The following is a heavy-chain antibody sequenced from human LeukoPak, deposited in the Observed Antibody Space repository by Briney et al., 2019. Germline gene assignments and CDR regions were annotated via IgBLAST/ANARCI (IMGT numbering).Heavy chain of an antibody. Sequence: PGGSLRLSCAASGFTFSSFAIHWVRQAPGKGLEWVAVIWNDASNKYYADSARGRFTISRDNSKNTLYLQMNSLRAEDTAVYYCARATEYSSSWFPDAFDIWGQGTVVTVSS. CDR3: ARATEYSSSWFPDAFDI. V-gene: IGHV3-33*01. D-gene: IGHD6-13*01. CDR1: GFTFSSFA. CDR2: IWNDASNK. J-gene: IGHJ3*02.